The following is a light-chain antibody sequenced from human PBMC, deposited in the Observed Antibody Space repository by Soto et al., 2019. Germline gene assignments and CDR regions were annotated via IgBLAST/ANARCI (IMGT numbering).Light chain of an antibody. Sequence: DIQMTQSPATLAASVGDLVTITCRASQSINNWLAWYQHKPGKAPRLLIYKASSLENAVPSRFSGGVSGTEFTLTISSLQPDDFATYYCLHYSSDLSTFGQGTKLEIK. CDR2: KAS. CDR1: QSINNW. CDR3: LHYSSDLST. V-gene: IGKV1-5*03. J-gene: IGKJ2*01.